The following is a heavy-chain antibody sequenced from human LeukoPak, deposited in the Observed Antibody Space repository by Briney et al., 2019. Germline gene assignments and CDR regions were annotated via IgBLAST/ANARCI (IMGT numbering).Heavy chain of an antibody. J-gene: IGHJ6*02. Sequence: ASVKVSCKASGYTFTSYGISWVRQAPGQGLEWMVWISAYNGNTNYAQKLQGRVTMTTDTSTSTAYMELRSLRSDDTAVYYCARDSAVAGTNSIWKPVGYYYYGMDVWGQGTTVTVSS. D-gene: IGHD6-19*01. V-gene: IGHV1-18*01. CDR2: ISAYNGNT. CDR1: GYTFTSYG. CDR3: ARDSAVAGTNSIWKPVGYYYYGMDV.